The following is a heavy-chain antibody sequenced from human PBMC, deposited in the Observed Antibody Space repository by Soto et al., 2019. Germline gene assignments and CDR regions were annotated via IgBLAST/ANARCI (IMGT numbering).Heavy chain of an antibody. D-gene: IGHD3-10*01. V-gene: IGHV3-33*01. Sequence: GGSLRLSCAASGFTFSSYGMHWVRQAPGKGLEWVAVIWYDGSNKYYVNSVKGRFTITRDNSKNRLYLQMNTLRAEATAVYYCARDLFHYYGMDVWGQGTTVTVSS. CDR1: GFTFSSYG. J-gene: IGHJ6*02. CDR2: IWYDGSNK. CDR3: ARDLFHYYGMDV.